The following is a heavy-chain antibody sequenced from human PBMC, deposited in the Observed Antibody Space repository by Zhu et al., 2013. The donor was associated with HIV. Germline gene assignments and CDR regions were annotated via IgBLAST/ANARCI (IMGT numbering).Heavy chain of an antibody. Sequence: QVQLVQSGGEVKKPGASVKVSCETSGYTFTTYGISWVRQAPGQGLEWVGIINPSGGTTTYAQKFQGRFTMTRDTSTTTFYMEISSLRSEDTAVYYCVRSLSWTRFSLRGDWFDPWGQGVLVSVSS. CDR1: GYTFTTYG. CDR3: VRSLSWTRFSLRGDWFDP. D-gene: IGHD3-3*01. J-gene: IGHJ5*02. V-gene: IGHV1-46*01. CDR2: INPSGGTT.